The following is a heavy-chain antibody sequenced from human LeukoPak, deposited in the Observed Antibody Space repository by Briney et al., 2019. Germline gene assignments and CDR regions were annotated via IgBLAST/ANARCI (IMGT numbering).Heavy chain of an antibody. CDR3: ARVPRGIVAPLFDY. CDR1: GGSISSYY. V-gene: IGHV4-59*01. CDR2: IYYSGST. Sequence: SETLSLTCTVSGGSISSYYWSWIRQPPGKGLEWIGYIYYSGSTNYNPSLKSRVTISVDTSKNQFSLKLSSVTAADTAVYYCARVPRGIVAPLFDYWGQGTLVTVSS. J-gene: IGHJ4*02. D-gene: IGHD3-22*01.